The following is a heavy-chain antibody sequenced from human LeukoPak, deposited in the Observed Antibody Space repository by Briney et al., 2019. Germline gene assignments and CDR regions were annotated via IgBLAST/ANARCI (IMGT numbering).Heavy chain of an antibody. D-gene: IGHD3-9*01. Sequence: PGGSLRLSCAASGFTFGSYGMHWVRQAPGKGLEWVAVISYDGSNKYYADSVKGRFTISRDNSKNTLYLQMNSLRAEDTAVYYCAKDYDILTGYYFDYWGQGTLVTVSS. CDR2: ISYDGSNK. J-gene: IGHJ4*02. V-gene: IGHV3-30*18. CDR3: AKDYDILTGYYFDY. CDR1: GFTFGSYG.